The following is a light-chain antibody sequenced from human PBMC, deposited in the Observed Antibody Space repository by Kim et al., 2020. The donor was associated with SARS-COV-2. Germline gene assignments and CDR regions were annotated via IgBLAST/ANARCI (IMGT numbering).Light chain of an antibody. V-gene: IGLV2-14*03. CDR1: SSDVCGYNY. CDR2: DVS. J-gene: IGLJ3*02. CDR3: SSYTSSSTHWV. Sequence: SITISCTGTSSDVCGYNYVSWYQQHPGKAPKLMIYDVSNRPSGVSNRFSGSKSGNTASLTISGLQAEDEADYYCSSYTSSSTHWVFGGGTQLTVL.